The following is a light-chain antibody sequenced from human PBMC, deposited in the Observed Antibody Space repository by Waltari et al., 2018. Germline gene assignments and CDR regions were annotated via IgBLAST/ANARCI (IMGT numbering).Light chain of an antibody. CDR1: QSVSSN. Sequence: EIVVTQSPATLSVSPGERATPSCRASQSVSSNLAWYQQKPGQAPSLLIYGASTRATGIPARFSGSGSGTEFTLTISSLQSEDFALYYCQQYKNWPPVTFGGGTKVEIK. CDR2: GAS. CDR3: QQYKNWPPVT. V-gene: IGKV3-15*01. J-gene: IGKJ4*01.